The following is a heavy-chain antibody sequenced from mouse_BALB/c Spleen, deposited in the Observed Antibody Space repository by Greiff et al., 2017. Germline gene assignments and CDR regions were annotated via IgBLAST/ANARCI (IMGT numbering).Heavy chain of an antibody. CDR3: ARGDYVSAMDY. CDR1: GFTFSDYY. J-gene: IGHJ4*01. D-gene: IGHD1-1*01. V-gene: IGHV5-4*02. CDR2: ISDGGGYT. Sequence: EVKLEEAGGGLVKPGGSLKLSCAASGFTFSDYYMYWVRQTPEKRLEWVATISDGGGYTYYPDSVKGRFTISRDNAKNNLYLQMSSLKSEDTAMYYCARGDYVSAMDYWCQGTSVTVSS.